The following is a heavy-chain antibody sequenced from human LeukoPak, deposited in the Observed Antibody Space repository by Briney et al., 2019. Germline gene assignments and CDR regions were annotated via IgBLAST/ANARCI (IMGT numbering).Heavy chain of an antibody. V-gene: IGHV4-59*01. CDR3: AKDRYSYAFEYSDS. J-gene: IGHJ4*02. CDR1: GGSFPNFY. CDR2: IYNSGSI. Sequence: SETLSLTCTVSGGSFPNFYWNWIRQSLGKRLEWIGYIYNSGSINYNPSLKSRVAISEDTSKNQFSLKLSSVTAEDTAVYYCAKDRYSYAFEYSDSWGQGTLVTVSS. D-gene: IGHD5-18*01.